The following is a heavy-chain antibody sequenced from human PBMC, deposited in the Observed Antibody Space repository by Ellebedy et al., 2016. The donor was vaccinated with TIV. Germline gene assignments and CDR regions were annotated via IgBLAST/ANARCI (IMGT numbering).Heavy chain of an antibody. CDR1: GFNVSDYD. V-gene: IGHV3-13*01. J-gene: IGHJ6*02. CDR3: TRDWHGMEV. CDR2: MGIVGDT. Sequence: PGGSLRLSCAARGFNVSDYDMHWVRQAVGKGLEWVAAMGIVGDTFYSGSVTGRFTIVREKVKNSLYLQMNSLAVGDTAVYYCTRDWHGMEVWGQGTTVVVSS.